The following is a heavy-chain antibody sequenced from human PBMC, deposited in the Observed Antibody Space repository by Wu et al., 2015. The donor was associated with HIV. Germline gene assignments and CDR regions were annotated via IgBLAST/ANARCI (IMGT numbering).Heavy chain of an antibody. Sequence: QVQLVQSGAEVKKPGASVKVSCKASGYSFTDYYMYWVRQAPGQGLEWMGWINPNRGGTKYAQKFQGRVTMTRDTAVSTAYMELNSLRSDDTAVYYCARLQSLSGFYSNADYWGQGTLVTVSS. CDR2: INPNRGGT. V-gene: IGHV1-2*02. CDR1: GYSFTDYY. D-gene: IGHD3-22*01. J-gene: IGHJ4*02. CDR3: ARLQSLSGFYSNADY.